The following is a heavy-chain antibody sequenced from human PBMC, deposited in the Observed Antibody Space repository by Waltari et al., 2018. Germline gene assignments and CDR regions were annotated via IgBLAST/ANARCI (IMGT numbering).Heavy chain of an antibody. CDR2: IYYSGST. J-gene: IGHJ3*02. V-gene: IGHV4-59*01. CDR3: ARTHYYDSSGSGAFDI. Sequence: QVQLQESGPGLVKPSETLSLTCTVSGGSIRSYYWSWIRQPPGKGLEWIGYIYYSGSTNYNPSLKSRVTISVDTSKNQFSLKLSSVTAADTAVYYCARTHYYDSSGSGAFDIWGQGTMVTVSS. CDR1: GGSIRSYY. D-gene: IGHD3-22*01.